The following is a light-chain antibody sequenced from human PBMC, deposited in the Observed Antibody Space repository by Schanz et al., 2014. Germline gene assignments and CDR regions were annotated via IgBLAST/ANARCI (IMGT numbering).Light chain of an antibody. CDR3: QQYNNWGT. CDR2: GAS. Sequence: EIVLTQSPATLSLSPGERATLSCRASQSVSSYLAWYQQKPGQAPRLLIYGASTRATGIPARFSGSGSGTEFTLTITSLQSEDFAVYFCQQYNNWGTFGGGTKVEIK. J-gene: IGKJ4*01. CDR1: QSVSSY. V-gene: IGKV3-15*01.